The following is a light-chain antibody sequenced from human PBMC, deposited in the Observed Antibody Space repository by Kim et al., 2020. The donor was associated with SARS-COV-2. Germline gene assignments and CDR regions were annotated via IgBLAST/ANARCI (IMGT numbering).Light chain of an antibody. CDR1: SSNIGAVYD. J-gene: IGLJ1*01. Sequence: VTISCTGTSSNIGAVYDVHWYQQLPGTAPKLLIYRNSNRPSGVPDRFSASKSGTSASLAITGLQAEDEADYYCQSYDSSLSGSWVFGTGTKVTVL. CDR2: RNS. CDR3: QSYDSSLSGSWV. V-gene: IGLV1-40*01.